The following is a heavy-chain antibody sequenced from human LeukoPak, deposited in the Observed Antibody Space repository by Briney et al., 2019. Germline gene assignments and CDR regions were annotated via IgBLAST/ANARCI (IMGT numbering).Heavy chain of an antibody. D-gene: IGHD6-13*01. CDR2: INGDGSSI. Sequence: GGSLRLSCAASGFTFSTYWMHWVRQAPGKGLVWVARINGDGSSIRYADSVKGRFTISRDNAKNTVDLQMNSLRVEDTAVYYCTMRGNTWYDCWGQGTLVTVSS. CDR1: GFTFSTYW. V-gene: IGHV3-74*01. J-gene: IGHJ4*02. CDR3: TMRGNTWYDC.